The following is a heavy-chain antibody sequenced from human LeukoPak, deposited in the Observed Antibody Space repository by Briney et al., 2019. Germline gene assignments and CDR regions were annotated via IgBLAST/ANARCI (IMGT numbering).Heavy chain of an antibody. CDR2: IYYSGTT. CDR3: ARGVYIAAAQYGY. J-gene: IGHJ4*02. CDR1: GGSVSSYY. D-gene: IGHD6-13*01. V-gene: IGHV4-59*02. Sequence: SETLSLTCTVSGGSVSSYYWGWIRQPPGKGLEWIGYIYYSGTTNYNPSLKSRVTISVDTSKNQFSLKLSSVTAADTAVYYCARGVYIAAAQYGYWGQGTLVTVSS.